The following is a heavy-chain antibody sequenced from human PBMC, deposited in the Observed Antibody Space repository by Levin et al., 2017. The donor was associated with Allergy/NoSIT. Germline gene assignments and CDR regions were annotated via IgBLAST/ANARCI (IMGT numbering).Heavy chain of an antibody. V-gene: IGHV3-30*18. D-gene: IGHD6-13*01. CDR2: ISYDESDK. CDR3: AKDVVFGTSSWSLDF. J-gene: IGHJ4*02. CDR1: GFSFRSFG. Sequence: PGESLKISCAASGFSFRSFGMHWVRQAPGKGLEWVAVISYDESDKFYADSVKGRFTISRDNTKNTLYLQMNSLRSEEAAVYYCAKDVVFGTSSWSLDFWGQGTLVTVSS.